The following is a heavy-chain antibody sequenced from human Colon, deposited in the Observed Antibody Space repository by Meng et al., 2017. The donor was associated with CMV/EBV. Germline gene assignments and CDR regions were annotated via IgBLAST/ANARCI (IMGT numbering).Heavy chain of an antibody. Sequence: ASVKVSCKTSGYSFNDYIHWVRQAPGQGLEWMAIINLSADTTVYAEKFRDRFTVTRDTSTATVYMELRKLQSNDTAVYFCARDRTSGWQPDFWGQRTLVTVSS. D-gene: IGHD3-3*01. CDR1: GYSFNDY. CDR2: INLSADTT. CDR3: ARDRTSGWQPDF. J-gene: IGHJ4*02. V-gene: IGHV1-46*02.